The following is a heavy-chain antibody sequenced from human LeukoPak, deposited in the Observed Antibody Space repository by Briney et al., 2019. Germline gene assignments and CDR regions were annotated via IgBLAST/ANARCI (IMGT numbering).Heavy chain of an antibody. D-gene: IGHD4-17*01. CDR3: ARGSLFFDYGDYGFDY. V-gene: IGHV1-18*01. J-gene: IGHJ4*02. CDR2: ISAYSGNT. Sequence: ASVKVSCKASGYTFTSHGISWVRQAPGQGLEWMGWISAYSGNTNYAQKLQGRVTMTTDTSTSTAYMELRSLRSDDTAVYYCARGSLFFDYGDYGFDYWGQGTLVTVSS. CDR1: GYTFTSHG.